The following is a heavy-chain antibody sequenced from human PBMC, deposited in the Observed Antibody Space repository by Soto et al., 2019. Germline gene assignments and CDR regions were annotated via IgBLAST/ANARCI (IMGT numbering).Heavy chain of an antibody. CDR3: AIQARASGTGAFDY. CDR2: SRNKANSDTT. D-gene: IGHD1-1*01. J-gene: IGHJ4*02. Sequence: EVPLVESGGGLVQPGGSLRLSCAASGFMFSDQYMDWVRQAPGKGLEWVGRSRNKANSDTTGYAASVKGRFTISRDDSKNTRYLQKNSLKTEDTAVYYCAIQARASGTGAFDYWGQGTLVTVSS. CDR1: GFMFSDQY. V-gene: IGHV3-72*01.